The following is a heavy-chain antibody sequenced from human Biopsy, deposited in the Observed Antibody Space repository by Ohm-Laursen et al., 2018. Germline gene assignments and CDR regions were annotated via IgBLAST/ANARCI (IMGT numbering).Heavy chain of an antibody. D-gene: IGHD2-15*01. CDR3: ARAYSRGDY. J-gene: IGHJ4*02. CDR2: IKQDGSEK. Sequence: SLRLSCTASGFTFSSFWMSWVRQAPGKGLEWVANIKQDGSEKNYVDSVKGRFTISRDNAKNSLPLQMNRLRVEDTAVYYCARAYSRGDYWGQGTLVTVSS. CDR1: GFTFSSFW. V-gene: IGHV3-7*01.